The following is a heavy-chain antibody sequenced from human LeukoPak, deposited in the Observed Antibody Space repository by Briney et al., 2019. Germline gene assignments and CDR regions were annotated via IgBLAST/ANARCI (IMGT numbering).Heavy chain of an antibody. V-gene: IGHV1-2*02. D-gene: IGHD6-19*01. CDR2: INPNSGGT. Sequence: ASVKVSCKASGYTFTGYYMHWVRQAPGQGLEWMGWINPNSGGTNYAQEFQGRVTMTRDTSISTAYMELSRLRSDDTAVYYCARPIAVAGYNWFDPWGQGTLVTVSS. CDR1: GYTFTGYY. CDR3: ARPIAVAGYNWFDP. J-gene: IGHJ5*02.